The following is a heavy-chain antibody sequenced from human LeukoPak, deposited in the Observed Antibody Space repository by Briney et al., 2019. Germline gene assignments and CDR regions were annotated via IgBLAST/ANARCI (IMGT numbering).Heavy chain of an antibody. CDR1: GFTVSTDF. V-gene: IGHV3-21*01. J-gene: IGHJ4*02. CDR2: ISSSSSYI. Sequence: PGGSLSLSCAASGFTVSTDFMSWVRQAPGKGLEWVSSISSSSSYIYYADSVKGRFTISRDNAKNSLYLQMNSLRAEDTAVYYCARDEGDWLSLYWGQGTLVTVSS. CDR3: ARDEGDWLSLY. D-gene: IGHD3-9*01.